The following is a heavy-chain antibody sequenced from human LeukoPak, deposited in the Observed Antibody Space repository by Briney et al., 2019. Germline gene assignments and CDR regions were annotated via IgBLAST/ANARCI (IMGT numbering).Heavy chain of an antibody. D-gene: IGHD2-2*01. V-gene: IGHV3-66*01. Sequence: GGSLRLSCAASGFTVSSNYMSWVRQAPGKGLEWVSVIYSGGSTYYADSVKGRFTISRDNSKNTLYLQMNSLRAEDTAVYYCARAGSSVLFDYWGQGTLVTVSS. CDR1: GFTVSSNY. J-gene: IGHJ4*02. CDR2: IYSGGST. CDR3: ARAGSSVLFDY.